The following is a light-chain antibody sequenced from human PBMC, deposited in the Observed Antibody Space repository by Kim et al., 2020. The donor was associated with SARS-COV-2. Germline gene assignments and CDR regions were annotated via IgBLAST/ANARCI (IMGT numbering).Light chain of an antibody. CDR1: QSISSW. J-gene: IGKJ2*01. CDR2: KAS. CDR3: QQYNSYSGYT. V-gene: IGKV1-5*03. Sequence: DIQMTQSPSTLSASVGDRVTITCRASQSISSWLAWYQQKAGKAPKLLIYKASSLESGVPSRFSGSGSGTEFTLTISSLQPDDFATYYCQQYNSYSGYTFGQGTKLEI.